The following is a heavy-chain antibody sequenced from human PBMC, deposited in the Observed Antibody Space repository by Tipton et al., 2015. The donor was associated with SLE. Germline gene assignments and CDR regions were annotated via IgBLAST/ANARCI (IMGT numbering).Heavy chain of an antibody. CDR2: IYYTGST. Sequence: TLSLTCTVSGGSISSISDYWGWIRQPPGKGLEWIGSIYYTGSTAYNPSLKSRVTISVDTAKSQFSLKLTAVTVADTAVYYCARGFRQLYSYGGITSYDIHVYGKGTAGT. CDR3: ARGFRQLYSYGGITSYDIHV. V-gene: IGHV4-39*07. J-gene: IGHJ6*03. D-gene: IGHD5-18*01. CDR1: GGSISSISDY.